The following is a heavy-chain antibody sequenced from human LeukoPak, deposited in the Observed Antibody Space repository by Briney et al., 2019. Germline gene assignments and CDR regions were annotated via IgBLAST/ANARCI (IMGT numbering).Heavy chain of an antibody. CDR1: GFTFSIYW. D-gene: IGHD3-22*01. J-gene: IGHJ3*02. Sequence: PGGSLRLSCAASGFTFSIYWMRLVRQAPGKGLEWVANIKQDGSEKYYVDSVKGRFTIFRDNAKNSLYLQMNSLRVEDTAVYYCARTYYYDSSGYFDAFDIWGQGTMVTVSS. V-gene: IGHV3-7*01. CDR2: IKQDGSEK. CDR3: ARTYYYDSSGYFDAFDI.